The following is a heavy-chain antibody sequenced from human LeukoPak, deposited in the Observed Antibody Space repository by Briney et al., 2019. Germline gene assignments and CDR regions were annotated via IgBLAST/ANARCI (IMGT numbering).Heavy chain of an antibody. CDR3: ARERAPNKLTGIVVVRLTN. CDR2: INPNSGGT. J-gene: IGHJ4*02. V-gene: IGHV1-2*02. D-gene: IGHD3-22*01. Sequence: ASVKVSCKASGHTFTGYYMHWVRQAPGQGLEWMGWINPNSGGTNYAQKFQGRVTMTRDTSISTAYMELSRLRSDDTAVYYCARERAPNKLTGIVVVRLTNWGQGTLATVSS. CDR1: GHTFTGYY.